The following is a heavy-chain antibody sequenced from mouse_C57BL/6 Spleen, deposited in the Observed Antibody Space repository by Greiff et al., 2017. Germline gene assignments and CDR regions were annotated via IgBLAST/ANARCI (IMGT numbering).Heavy chain of an antibody. CDR1: GFTFSCYT. CDR3: ARQRTVGYFDV. J-gene: IGHJ1*03. Sequence: EVQGVESGGGLVKPGGSLKLSCAASGFTFSCYTMSWVRQTPEKRLEWVATISGGGGNTYYPDSVKGRFTISRDNAKNTLYLQMSSLRSEDTALYYCARQRTVGYFDVWGTGTTVTVSS. D-gene: IGHD1-1*01. V-gene: IGHV5-9*01. CDR2: ISGGGGNT.